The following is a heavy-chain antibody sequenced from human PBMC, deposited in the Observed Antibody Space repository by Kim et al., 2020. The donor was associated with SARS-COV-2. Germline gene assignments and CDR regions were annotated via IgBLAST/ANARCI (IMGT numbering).Heavy chain of an antibody. CDR3: AREAVGYCSSTSCPHTFYYYYYMDV. Sequence: SETLSLTCTVSGGSISSYYWSWIRQPAGKGLEWIGRIYTSGSTNYNPSLKSRVTMSVDTSKNQFSLKLSSVTAADTAVYYCAREAVGYCSSTSCPHTFYYYYYMDVWGKGTTVTVSS. CDR1: GGSISSYY. D-gene: IGHD2-2*01. J-gene: IGHJ6*03. CDR2: IYTSGST. V-gene: IGHV4-4*07.